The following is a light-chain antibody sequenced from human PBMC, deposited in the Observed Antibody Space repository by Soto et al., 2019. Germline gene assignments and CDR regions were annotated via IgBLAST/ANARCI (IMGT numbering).Light chain of an antibody. CDR2: QVT. CDR1: ISDVGAFNF. Sequence: QSVLTQPPSASVSPGQSVTISCTGTISDVGAFNFVSWYQQHPGKPPKHMMYQVTKRPSGVPDRFSASKSGNTASLTVSGLQAEDVADYYCSSKAVNSFYVYGNGTKLTVL. CDR3: SSKAVNSFYV. J-gene: IGLJ1*01. V-gene: IGLV2-8*01.